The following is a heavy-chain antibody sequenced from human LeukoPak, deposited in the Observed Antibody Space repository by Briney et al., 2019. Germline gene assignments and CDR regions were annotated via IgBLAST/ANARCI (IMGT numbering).Heavy chain of an antibody. CDR3: ATYRQVLLPFES. CDR2: ISSSGNTI. J-gene: IGHJ4*02. Sequence: GGSLRLSCAASGFTFNDYEINWVRQAPGKGLEWISYISSSGNTIYYADSVKGRFTISRDNAKNAVYLQMNSLRAEDTAVYYCATYRQVLLPFESWGQGTLVTVSS. D-gene: IGHD2-8*02. V-gene: IGHV3-48*03. CDR1: GFTFNDYE.